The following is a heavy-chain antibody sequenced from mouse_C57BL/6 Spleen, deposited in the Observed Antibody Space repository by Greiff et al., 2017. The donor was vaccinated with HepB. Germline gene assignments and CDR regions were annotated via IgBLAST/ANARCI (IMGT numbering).Heavy chain of an antibody. CDR1: GFNIKDDY. J-gene: IGHJ1*03. Sequence: EVQLQQSGAELVRPGASVKLSCTASGFNIKDDYMHWVKQRPEQGLEWIGWIDPENGDTEYASKFQGTATITADTSSNTAYLQLSSLTSEDTAVYYCTARVRDYYGSSYWYFDVWGTGTTVTVSS. D-gene: IGHD1-1*01. V-gene: IGHV14-4*01. CDR3: TARVRDYYGSSYWYFDV. CDR2: IDPENGDT.